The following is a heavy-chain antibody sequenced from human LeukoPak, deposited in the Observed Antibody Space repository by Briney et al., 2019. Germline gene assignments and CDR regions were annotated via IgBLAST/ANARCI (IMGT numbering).Heavy chain of an antibody. Sequence: GGSLRLSCTASGFIFSSYSMNWVRQAPGKGLEWVSVIYSGGSTYYADSVKGRFTTSRDNSKNTLYLQMNSLRAEDTAVYYCARLAAAATGWFDPWGQGTLVTVSS. CDR2: IYSGGST. V-gene: IGHV3-53*01. J-gene: IGHJ5*02. CDR3: ARLAAAATGWFDP. D-gene: IGHD6-13*01. CDR1: GFIFSSYS.